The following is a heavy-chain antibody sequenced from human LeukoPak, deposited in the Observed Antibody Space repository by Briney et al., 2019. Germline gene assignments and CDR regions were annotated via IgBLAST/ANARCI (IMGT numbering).Heavy chain of an antibody. Sequence: ASVKVSCRASGYTFTSYAMHWVRQAPGQRLEWRGWINAGNGNTKYSQKFQHRVTNTRDTSASTAYMELSSLRSEDTAVYYCARSELRYFDWLLGYWGQATLVTVSS. CDR3: ARSELRYFDWLLGY. V-gene: IGHV1-3*01. CDR2: INAGNGNT. CDR1: GYTFTSYA. J-gene: IGHJ4*02. D-gene: IGHD3-9*01.